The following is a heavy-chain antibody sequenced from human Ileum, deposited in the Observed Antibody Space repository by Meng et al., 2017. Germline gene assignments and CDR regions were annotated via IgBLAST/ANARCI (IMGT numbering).Heavy chain of an antibody. V-gene: IGHV4-34*01. D-gene: IGHD3-22*01. CDR3: SRTSYYDNSGYYPG. CDR1: GGSFSGYY. J-gene: IGHJ4*02. Sequence: QVQLQQGGAGLLKPSEPLSLPCAVYGGSFSGYYWSWIRQPPGKGLEWIGEINHSGSTNYNPSLKSRVTISVDTSKNQFSLKLSSVTAADTAVYYCSRTSYYDNSGYYPGWGQGTLVTVSS. CDR2: INHSGST.